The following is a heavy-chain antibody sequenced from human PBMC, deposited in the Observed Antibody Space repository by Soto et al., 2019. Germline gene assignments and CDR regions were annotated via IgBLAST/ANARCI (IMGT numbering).Heavy chain of an antibody. V-gene: IGHV3-33*01. CDR2: IWYDGSNK. J-gene: IGHJ4*02. CDR1: GFTFSSYG. D-gene: IGHD3-22*01. Sequence: QVQLVESGGGVVQPGRSLRLSCAASGFTFSSYGMHWVRQDPGKGLEWVAVIWYDGSNKYYADSVKGRFTISRDNSKNTQYLHMNSLRAEDTAVYYYASPGYYDSSGYYYVYRGQGTLVTASS. CDR3: ASPGYYDSSGYYYVY.